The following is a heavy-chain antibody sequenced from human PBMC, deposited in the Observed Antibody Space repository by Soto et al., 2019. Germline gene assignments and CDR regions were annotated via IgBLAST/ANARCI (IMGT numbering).Heavy chain of an antibody. V-gene: IGHV3-23*01. D-gene: IGHD3-9*01. Sequence: PGGSLRPSCAGSGLTFSSYAMRRGRQASGKGLEWVSAISGSGGSTYYADSVKGRFPLSRDIPKNTLYLQMTSLRAEDTAVYYCAKVVGYYGILTGLTTPTYYYYGMDVPGQGTTVTLPS. CDR2: ISGSGGST. J-gene: IGHJ6*02. CDR1: GLTFSSYA. CDR3: AKVVGYYGILTGLTTPTYYYYGMDV.